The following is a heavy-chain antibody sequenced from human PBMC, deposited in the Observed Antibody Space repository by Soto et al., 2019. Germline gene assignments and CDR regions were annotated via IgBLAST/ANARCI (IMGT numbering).Heavy chain of an antibody. CDR1: GYSFTSYW. CDR2: IDPNDSYA. D-gene: IGHD5-18*01. J-gene: IGHJ6*02. Sequence: GESLKISCKGSGYSFTSYWISWVRQMPGKGLEWMGKIDPNDSYADYSPSFEGHVTFSADKSSSTVYLQWSSLKASDTDVYYCARRAMGYQVYTAYGMDVWGQGTAVTVSS. V-gene: IGHV5-10-1*01. CDR3: ARRAMGYQVYTAYGMDV.